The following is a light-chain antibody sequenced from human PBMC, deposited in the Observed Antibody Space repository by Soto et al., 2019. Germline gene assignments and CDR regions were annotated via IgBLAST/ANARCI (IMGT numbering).Light chain of an antibody. CDR3: HQTHSESWT. J-gene: IGKJ1*01. CDR1: QTISTF. V-gene: IGKV1-39*01. CDR2: AAS. Sequence: DIQMTQSPSSLYGFVGDRVTITCRASQTISTFLNWYQFKPGKAPKLLIYAASSLQGGVPSRFSGSGSGTNFTLTISSLQPEDFATYYCHQTHSESWTFGQGTKVEIK.